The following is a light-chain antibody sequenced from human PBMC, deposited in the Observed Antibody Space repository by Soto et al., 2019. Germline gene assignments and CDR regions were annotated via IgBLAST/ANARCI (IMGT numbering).Light chain of an antibody. J-gene: IGKJ1*01. CDR3: HQRKSWPRT. CDR1: QYINTR. CDR2: QTS. Sequence: EIVLTQSPATLSSFPGDRVTLSCRASQYINTRLAWYQHRPGQAPRLLIYQTSLRAAGIPARFSASGSGTDFTLTISDVQPEDFAVYYCHQRKSWPRTFGQGTKV. V-gene: IGKV3-11*01.